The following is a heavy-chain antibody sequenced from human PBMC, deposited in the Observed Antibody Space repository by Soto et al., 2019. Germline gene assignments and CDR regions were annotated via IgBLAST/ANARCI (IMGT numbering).Heavy chain of an antibody. CDR1: GYTFSSYG. D-gene: IGHD2-15*01. Sequence: GASVKVSCKASGYTFSSYGISWVRQAPGQGLEWMGWISAYNGNTNYAQKLQGRATMTTDTSTSTAYMELRSLRSDDTAVYYCARVPIRIVVVVAATSQLDYWGQGTLVTVSS. CDR2: ISAYNGNT. V-gene: IGHV1-18*01. J-gene: IGHJ4*02. CDR3: ARVPIRIVVVVAATSQLDY.